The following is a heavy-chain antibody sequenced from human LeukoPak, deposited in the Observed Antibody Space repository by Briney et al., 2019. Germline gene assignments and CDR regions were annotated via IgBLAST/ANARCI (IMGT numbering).Heavy chain of an antibody. CDR1: GFTFSSYG. CDR2: ISYDGSNK. CDR3: ASGPHDSSYLDD. J-gene: IGHJ4*03. V-gene: IGHV3-30*03. D-gene: IGHD3-22*01. Sequence: GGPLRLSCAASGFTFSSYGMHWVRQAPGKGLEWVAVISYDGSNKYYADSVKGRFTISRDNSKNTLYLQMNSLRAEDTAVYHCASGPHDSSYLDDWGHGTLVTVSS.